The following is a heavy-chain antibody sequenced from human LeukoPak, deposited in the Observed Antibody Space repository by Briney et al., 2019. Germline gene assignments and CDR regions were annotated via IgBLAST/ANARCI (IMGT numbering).Heavy chain of an antibody. J-gene: IGHJ3*02. Sequence: GGSLRLSCAASGFTVSSNYMSWVRQAPGKGLEWVSVIYSGGSTYYADSVKGRFTISRDNSKNTLYLQMNSLRAEDTAVYYCARATTLRWLQEPDAFDIWGQGTMVTVSS. CDR1: GFTVSSNY. V-gene: IGHV3-66*01. CDR3: ARATTLRWLQEPDAFDI. CDR2: IYSGGST. D-gene: IGHD5-24*01.